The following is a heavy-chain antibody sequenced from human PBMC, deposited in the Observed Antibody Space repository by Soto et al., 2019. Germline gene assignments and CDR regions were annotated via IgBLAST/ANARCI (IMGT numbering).Heavy chain of an antibody. CDR3: ARHWNPVGPDY. D-gene: IGHD1-1*01. CDR2: ITSYNGDP. J-gene: IGHJ4*01. Sequence: VASVKVSCQPSGYTFTSMGISWVRQASGQGLEWMGCITSYNGDPQYGQNLQGRITMTTDTCTGTGYMELRSMTSDDSATYYCARHWNPVGPDYWG. CDR1: GYTFTSMG. V-gene: IGHV1-18*01.